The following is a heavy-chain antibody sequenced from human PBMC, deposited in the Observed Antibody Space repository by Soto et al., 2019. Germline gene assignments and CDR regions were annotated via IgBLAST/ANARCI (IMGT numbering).Heavy chain of an antibody. D-gene: IGHD6-13*01. CDR3: ARGHRWAAAAVVQYFQH. CDR1: GGSFSGYY. V-gene: IGHV4-34*01. CDR2: INHSGST. Sequence: QVQLQQWGAGLLKPSETLSLTCAVYGGSFSGYYWSWIRQPPGKGLEWIGGINHSGSTNYNPSLKSRVTISVDTSKNQFSLKLSSVTAADTAVYYCARGHRWAAAAVVQYFQHWGQGTLVTVSS. J-gene: IGHJ1*01.